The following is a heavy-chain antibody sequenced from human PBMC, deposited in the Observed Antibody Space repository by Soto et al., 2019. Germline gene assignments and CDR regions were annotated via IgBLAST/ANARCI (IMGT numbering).Heavy chain of an antibody. D-gene: IGHD6-19*01. Sequence: QVHLVESGGGVVQPGRSLRLSCAASGFSFLSFGMHWVRRAPGKGLEWVAVISHDGSNKYYADSVQGRFTISRDNSENTLYLQVNSLRAEDTAVYYCAKGTMAVAGYFYYFDYWGQGTLVTVSS. J-gene: IGHJ4*02. V-gene: IGHV3-30*18. CDR1: GFSFLSFG. CDR2: ISHDGSNK. CDR3: AKGTMAVAGYFYYFDY.